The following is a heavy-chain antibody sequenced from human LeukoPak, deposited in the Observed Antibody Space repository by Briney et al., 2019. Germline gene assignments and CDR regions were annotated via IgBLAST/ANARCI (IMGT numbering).Heavy chain of an antibody. V-gene: IGHV3-23*01. CDR2: ISGSGGST. J-gene: IGHJ4*02. CDR3: AKGTTNTWYETAY. Sequence: SGGSLRLSCAASGFTFNSYAMNWVRQAPGKGLEWVSAISGSGGSTYYADSVKGRFTISRDNFKNTLFLQMNSLRVEDTAVYYCAKGTTNTWYETAYWGQGTLVTVSS. CDR1: GFTFNSYA. D-gene: IGHD6-13*01.